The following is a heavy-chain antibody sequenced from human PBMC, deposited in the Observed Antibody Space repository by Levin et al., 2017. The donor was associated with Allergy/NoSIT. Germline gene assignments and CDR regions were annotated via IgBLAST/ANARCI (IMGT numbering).Heavy chain of an antibody. V-gene: IGHV3-33*01. D-gene: IGHD3-10*01. CDR1: GFTFSSYG. Sequence: GESLKISCGASGFTFSSYGMHWVRQPPGKGLEWVAVIWYDASNKYYADSVKGRFTISRDNSKDTLYLQMNSLRAEDTAIYYCARDPTYYGSGKSYFDYWGQGTLVAVSS. CDR2: IWYDASNK. J-gene: IGHJ4*02. CDR3: ARDPTYYGSGKSYFDY.